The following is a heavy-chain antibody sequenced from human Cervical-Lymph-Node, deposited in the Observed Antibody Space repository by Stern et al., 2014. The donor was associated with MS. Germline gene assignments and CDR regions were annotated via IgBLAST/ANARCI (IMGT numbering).Heavy chain of an antibody. CDR1: GYTFTAFF. J-gene: IGHJ4*02. CDR3: AREATRIVVGIDY. Sequence: QVQLVQSGTKMQKPGASVKVSCKASGYTFTAFFIHWVRQVPGQGLEWMGRLNPNSDDPTYAQNFQDRVSLTRDTSSGIAYLELSRLTSADTAVYYCAREATRIVVGIDYWGQGTQVTVSS. CDR2: LNPNSDDP. V-gene: IGHV1-2*06. D-gene: IGHD3-22*01.